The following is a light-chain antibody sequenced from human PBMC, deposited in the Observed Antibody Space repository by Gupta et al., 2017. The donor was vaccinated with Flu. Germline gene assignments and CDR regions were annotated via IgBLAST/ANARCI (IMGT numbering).Light chain of an antibody. CDR2: EAS. V-gene: IGKV1-5*03. CDR3: QQDNSYPYT. J-gene: IGKJ2*01. CDR1: QFISSW. Sequence: TLSASVGDRVTITCRASQFISSWLAWYQQKPGKAPKLLIYEASNLEGGVPSRFSGSGSATEFTLTISSLQADDFATYYCQQDNSYPYTFGQGTKLEVK.